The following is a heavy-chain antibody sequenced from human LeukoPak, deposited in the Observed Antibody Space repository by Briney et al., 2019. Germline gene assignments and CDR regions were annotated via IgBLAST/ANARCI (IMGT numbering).Heavy chain of an antibody. D-gene: IGHD3-22*01. Sequence: SETLSLTCTVSGGSISSYYWSWIRQPPGKGLEWIGYIYYSGSTNYNPSLKSRVTISVDTSKNQFSLKLSSVTAADTAVYYCARVRDSSGYDYYYYMDVWGKGTTVPASS. J-gene: IGHJ6*03. CDR1: GGSISSYY. CDR3: ARVRDSSGYDYYYYMDV. V-gene: IGHV4-59*01. CDR2: IYYSGST.